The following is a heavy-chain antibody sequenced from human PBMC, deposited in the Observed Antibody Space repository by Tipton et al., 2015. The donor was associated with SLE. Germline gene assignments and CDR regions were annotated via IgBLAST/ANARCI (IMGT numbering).Heavy chain of an antibody. CDR2: ISSSSNTI. CDR1: GFTFSSYW. CDR3: ARDQHGDYVIYWYSDL. Sequence: SLRLSCAASGFTFSSYWMNWVSQAPGKGLEWVSYISSSSNTIYYADSVKGRFTISRDNPKNSLYLQMNSLTADDTALYYCARDQHGDYVIYWYSDLWGRGTLVTVSS. D-gene: IGHD4-17*01. J-gene: IGHJ2*01. V-gene: IGHV3-48*01.